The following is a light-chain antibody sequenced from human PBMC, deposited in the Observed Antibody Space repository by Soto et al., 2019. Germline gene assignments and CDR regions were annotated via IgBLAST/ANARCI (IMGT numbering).Light chain of an antibody. CDR2: DVS. J-gene: IGLJ2*01. V-gene: IGLV2-14*01. CDR1: SSDVGGYNY. CDR3: SSYTSSRTLDVV. Sequence: QSVLTQPASVSGSPGQSITISCTGTSSDVGGYNYVSWYQQHPGKAPKLMIYDVSNRPSGVSNRSSGSKSGNTASLTISGLQAEDEADYYCSSYTSSRTLDVVFGGGTKLTVL.